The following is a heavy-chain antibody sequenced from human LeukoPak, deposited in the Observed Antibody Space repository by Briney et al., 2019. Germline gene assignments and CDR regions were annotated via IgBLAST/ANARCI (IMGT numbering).Heavy chain of an antibody. CDR3: AREDCSGGSCYSSEAFDI. Sequence: PGESLRLSCAASGFTFSSYSMNWVRQAPGKGLEWVSPISSSSSYIYYADSVKGRFTISRDNAKNSLYLQMNSLRAEDTAVYYCAREDCSGGSCYSSEAFDIWGQGTMVTVSS. CDR1: GFTFSSYS. CDR2: ISSSSSYI. V-gene: IGHV3-21*01. J-gene: IGHJ3*02. D-gene: IGHD2-15*01.